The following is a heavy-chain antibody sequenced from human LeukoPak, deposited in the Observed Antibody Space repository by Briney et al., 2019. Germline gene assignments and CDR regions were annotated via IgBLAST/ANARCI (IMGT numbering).Heavy chain of an antibody. J-gene: IGHJ4*02. V-gene: IGHV3-30*03. CDR3: ARVVPAAKGPTFDY. CDR1: GFTFSSYG. Sequence: GGSLRLSCAASGFTFSSYGMHWVRQAPGKGLEWVAVISYDGSNKYYADSVKGRFTISRDNSKNTLYLQMNSLRAEDTAVYYCARVVPAAKGPTFDYWGQGTLVTVSS. CDR2: ISYDGSNK. D-gene: IGHD2-2*01.